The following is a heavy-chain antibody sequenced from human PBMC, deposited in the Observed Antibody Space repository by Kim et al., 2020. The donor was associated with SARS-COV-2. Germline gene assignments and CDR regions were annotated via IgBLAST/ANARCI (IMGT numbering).Heavy chain of an antibody. V-gene: IGHV4-59*01. J-gene: IGHJ6*03. D-gene: IGHD1-1*01. CDR3: ARDFITTKYYMDV. CDR2: IHYSGST. CDR1: TGSIYSYY. Sequence: SETLSLTCTVSTGSIYSYYWSWIRQSPGKGLEWIGYIHYSGSTDYNPSLKSRVTISLDTSKNQFSLNLKSVTAADTAVYYCARDFITTKYYMDVWGQGTT.